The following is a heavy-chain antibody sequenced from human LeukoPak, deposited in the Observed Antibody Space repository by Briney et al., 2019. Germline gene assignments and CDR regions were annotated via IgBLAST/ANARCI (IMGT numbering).Heavy chain of an antibody. CDR2: ISAYNGNT. CDR1: GYTFTSYG. CDR3: ARGHYYDSSGYRDY. V-gene: IGHV1-18*01. J-gene: IGHJ4*02. D-gene: IGHD3-22*01. Sequence: ASVKDSCKASGYTFTSYGISWVRQAPGQGLEWMGWISAYNGNTNYAQKFQGRVTMTRDTSISTAYMELSRLRSDDTAVYYCARGHYYDSSGYRDYWGQGTLVTVSS.